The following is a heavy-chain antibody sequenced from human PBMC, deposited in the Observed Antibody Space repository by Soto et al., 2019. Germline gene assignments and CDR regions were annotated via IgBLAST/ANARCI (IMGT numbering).Heavy chain of an antibody. D-gene: IGHD3-10*01. V-gene: IGHV4-34*01. CDR1: GGSFSAHY. CDR2: ISDRGST. Sequence: SETLSLTCAVYGGSFSAHYCSWIRRSQGQGLERIGEISDRGSTNYSPSLKRRATISVDTSRTKFYLKMTSVTAADTAVYYCARDMVRRVNIQDTTGFDYWGLETSATFSS. CDR3: ARDMVRRVNIQDTTGFDY. J-gene: IGHJ4*02.